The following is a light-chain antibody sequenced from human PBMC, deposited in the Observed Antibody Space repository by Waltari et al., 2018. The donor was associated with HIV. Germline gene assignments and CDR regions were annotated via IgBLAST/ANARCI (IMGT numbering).Light chain of an antibody. CDR1: SSDVGGFDY. J-gene: IGLJ3*02. Sequence: QSALPQPPSASGSPGQSVTLSCTGTSSDVGGFDYVSWYRQHPAKAPKLLIYAVNRRPSGVPDRFSGSKSGNTASLTVSGLQTEDEADYYCSSYADTNNVLFGGGTKLTVL. CDR3: SSYADTNNVL. CDR2: AVN. V-gene: IGLV2-8*01.